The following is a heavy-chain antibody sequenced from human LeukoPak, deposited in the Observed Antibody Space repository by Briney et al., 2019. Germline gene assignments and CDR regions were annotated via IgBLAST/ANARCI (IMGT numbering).Heavy chain of an antibody. Sequence: PSETLSLTCTVSGGSISSSSYYWGWIRQPPGKGLEWIGSIYYSGSTYYNPSLKSRVTISVDTSKNQFSLKLSSVTAADTAVYYCALGGGYRGPPTEDYWGQGTLVTVSS. CDR1: GGSISSSSYY. V-gene: IGHV4-39*01. CDR2: IYYSGST. D-gene: IGHD5-12*01. J-gene: IGHJ4*02. CDR3: ALGGGYRGPPTEDY.